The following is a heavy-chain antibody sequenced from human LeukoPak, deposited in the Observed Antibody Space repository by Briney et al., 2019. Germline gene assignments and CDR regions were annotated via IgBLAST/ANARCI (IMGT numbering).Heavy chain of an antibody. CDR2: IYPDDSDT. CDR1: GYSFISYW. V-gene: IGHV5-51*01. J-gene: IGHJ5*02. CDR3: ARGPSPNWFDP. Sequence: GESLTISCKGSGYSFISYWIGWVRQMPGKGLEWMGIIYPDDSDTRYSPSFQGQVTISADKSISTAYLQWSSLKASDTAIYYCARGPSPNWFDPWGQGTLVTVSS.